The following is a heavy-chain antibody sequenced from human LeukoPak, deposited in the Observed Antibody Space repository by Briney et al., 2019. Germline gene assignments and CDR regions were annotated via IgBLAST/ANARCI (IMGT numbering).Heavy chain of an antibody. D-gene: IGHD1-14*01. V-gene: IGHV3-30*18. CDR1: GFTFSSYG. J-gene: IGHJ5*02. CDR3: VNKPAGFDP. Sequence: GGSLRLSCAASGFTFSSYGMHWVRQAPGKGLEWVAVISYDGSNKYYADFVKGRFIISRDNSKSTLYLQMNSLRAEDTAVYYCVNKPAGFDPWGQGTLVTVSS. CDR2: ISYDGSNK.